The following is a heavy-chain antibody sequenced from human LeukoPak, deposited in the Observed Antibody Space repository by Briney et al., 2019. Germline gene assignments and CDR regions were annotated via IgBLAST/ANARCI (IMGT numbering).Heavy chain of an antibody. CDR3: AERQWFGGVWFDP. J-gene: IGHJ5*02. CDR1: GFTFSSYG. Sequence: GGSLRHSCAASGFTFSSYGMHWVRQAPGKGLEWVAFIRYDGSNKYYADSVKGRFTISRDNSKNTLYLQMNSLRAEDTAVYYCAERQWFGGVWFDPWGQGTLVTVSS. V-gene: IGHV3-30*02. CDR2: IRYDGSNK. D-gene: IGHD3-10*01.